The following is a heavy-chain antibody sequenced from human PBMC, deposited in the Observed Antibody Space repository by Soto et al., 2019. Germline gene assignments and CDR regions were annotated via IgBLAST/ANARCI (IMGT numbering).Heavy chain of an antibody. CDR3: ARDRGAYYYDSSGNAQRQYYFDY. Sequence: ASVKVSCKASGNTVPNYAIHWVRQAPGQRLEWMGWINGGNGNTYYSEHFQGRVTLTRDTPTSTVYMELSSLRSDGTAVYYCARDRGAYYYDSSGNAQRQYYFDYWGQ. D-gene: IGHD3-22*01. CDR1: GNTVPNYA. V-gene: IGHV1-3*01. J-gene: IGHJ4*01. CDR2: INGGNGNT.